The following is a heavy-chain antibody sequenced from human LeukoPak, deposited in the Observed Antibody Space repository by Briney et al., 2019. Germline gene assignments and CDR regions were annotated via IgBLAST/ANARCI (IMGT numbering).Heavy chain of an antibody. D-gene: IGHD7-27*01. CDR1: GYTFTSYD. J-gene: IGHJ4*02. CDR3: ARVLNWGFKFDY. V-gene: IGHV1-8*01. Sequence: ASVKVSCKASGYTFTSYDINWVRQATGQGLEWMGWMNPNSGNTGYAQKFQGRVTMTRNTSISTAYMELSSLRSEDTAVYYCARVLNWGFKFDYWGQGTLVTVSS. CDR2: MNPNSGNT.